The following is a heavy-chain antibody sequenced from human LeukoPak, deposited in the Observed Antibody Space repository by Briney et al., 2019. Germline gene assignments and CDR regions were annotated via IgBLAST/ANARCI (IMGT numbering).Heavy chain of an antibody. J-gene: IGHJ4*02. CDR1: GGTFNTHA. Sequence: ASVKVSCKASGGTFNTHAIAWVRQAPGQGLEWMGGIIPFFGTSNYAQKLQGRVTITADKSTSTAYMELSSLRSEDTAVYYCARVVPAATYGACDYWGQGTLVTVSS. D-gene: IGHD2-2*01. V-gene: IGHV1-69*06. CDR3: ARVVPAATYGACDY. CDR2: IIPFFGTS.